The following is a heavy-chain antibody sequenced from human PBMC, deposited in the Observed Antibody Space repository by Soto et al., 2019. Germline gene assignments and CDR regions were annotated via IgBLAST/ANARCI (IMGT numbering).Heavy chain of an antibody. CDR1: GFTFSSYG. J-gene: IGHJ6*02. CDR3: AKDSLGYCSSTSCPHYYYGMDV. Sequence: GGSLRLSCAASGFTFSSYGMHWVRQAPGKGLEWVAVISYDGSNKYYADSVKGRFTISRDNSKNTLYLQMNSLRAEDTAVYYCAKDSLGYCSSTSCPHYYYGMDVWGQGTTVTVSS. CDR2: ISYDGSNK. D-gene: IGHD2-2*01. V-gene: IGHV3-30*18.